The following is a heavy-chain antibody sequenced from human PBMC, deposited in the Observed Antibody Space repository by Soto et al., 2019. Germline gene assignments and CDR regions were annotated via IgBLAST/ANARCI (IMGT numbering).Heavy chain of an antibody. Sequence: EVQVLESGGGLVQPGGSLRLSCAATGFTFSDFAMSWVRQAPGKGLEWVSRIYGGGNGPHYADSVKGRVTISRDNSKNTLYLKMTSLRAEDTAEYYCAKMEGMDPWASSFDSWGQETLVTVSP. CDR3: AKMEGMDPWASSFDS. CDR1: GFTFSDFA. V-gene: IGHV3-23*01. J-gene: IGHJ4*02. CDR2: IYGGGNGP. D-gene: IGHD2-2*03.